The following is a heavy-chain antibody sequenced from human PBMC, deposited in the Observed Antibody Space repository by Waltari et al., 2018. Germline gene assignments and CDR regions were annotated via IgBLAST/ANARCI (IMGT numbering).Heavy chain of an antibody. CDR2: VSQFGANT. CDR3: AKDPAYSEYYYYGMDL. Sequence: QVRLVESGGGVVQPGRSLRLSGEGPGITLQSYGMNWVRQPPGKGLEWVAVVSQFGANTFYADSVKGRFTISRDDSKNTVSLQIHSLRAEDTAVYFCAKDPAYSEYYYYGMDLWGQGTTVTVSS. V-gene: IGHV3-30*18. D-gene: IGHD2-15*01. CDR1: GITLQSYG. J-gene: IGHJ6*02.